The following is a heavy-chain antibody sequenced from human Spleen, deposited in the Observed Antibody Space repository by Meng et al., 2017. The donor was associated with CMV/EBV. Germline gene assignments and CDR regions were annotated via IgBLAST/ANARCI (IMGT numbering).Heavy chain of an antibody. Sequence: ASVKVSCKASGYAFTAYHLHWVRQAPGQGLEWMGWVSPDSGGTKFAQKFEGRVTMTRDTSITTVYLELSRLRSDDTAVYFCARNTFGGFGELNFWSYWGQGTLVTVSS. CDR1: GYAFTAYH. D-gene: IGHD3-3*01. J-gene: IGHJ4*02. CDR2: VSPDSGGT. V-gene: IGHV1-2*02. CDR3: ARNTFGGFGELNFWSY.